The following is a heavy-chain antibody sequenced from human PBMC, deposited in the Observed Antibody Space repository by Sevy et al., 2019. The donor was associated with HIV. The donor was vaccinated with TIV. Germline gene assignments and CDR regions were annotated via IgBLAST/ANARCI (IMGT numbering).Heavy chain of an antibody. D-gene: IGHD2-2*02. CDR2: ISYDGSNK. CDR1: GFTFSSYA. J-gene: IGHJ6*02. CDR3: AGVRGRLLYEDYYYYYGMDV. Sequence: GGSLRLSCAASGFTFSSYAMHWVRQAPGKGLEWVAVISYDGSNKYYADSVKGRFTISRDNSKNTLYLQMNSLRAEDTVVYYCAGVRGRLLYEDYYYYYGMDVWGQGTTVTVSS. V-gene: IGHV3-30*04.